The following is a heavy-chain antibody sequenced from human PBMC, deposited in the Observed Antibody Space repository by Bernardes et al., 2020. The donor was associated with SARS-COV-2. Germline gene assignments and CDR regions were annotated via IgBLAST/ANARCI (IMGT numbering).Heavy chain of an antibody. J-gene: IGHJ4*02. CDR2: ISGSGDNT. CDR1: GFTFNNYA. D-gene: IGHD6-6*01. V-gene: IGHV3-23*01. CDR3: AKETHTSSSSIAPYHFDY. Sequence: GGSLRLSCAASGFTFNNYAMSWVRQAPGKGLEWVSSISGSGDNTYYADSVKGRFTVSRDNSKSTLYLQMNSLRAEDTAVYYCAKETHTSSSSIAPYHFDYWGQGSLVTVSS.